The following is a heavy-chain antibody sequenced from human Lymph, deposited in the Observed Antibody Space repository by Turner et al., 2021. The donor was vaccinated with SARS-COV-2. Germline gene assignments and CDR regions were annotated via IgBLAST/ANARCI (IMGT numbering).Heavy chain of an antibody. D-gene: IGHD3-10*01. CDR1: GFTVNNAW. CDR3: ATDRPPGRDSYRGIFAY. Sequence: DVQLVVSGGGLEKPGGSHRLSCVASGFTVNNAWMTWVRQGPGKGLEWVGRIKSKTDGRTTYYAAPVKGRFTISRDDSKNTLYLEVNSLNTEDTAVYYCATDRPPGRDSYRGIFAYWGQGTLVTVSS. V-gene: IGHV3-15*01. CDR2: IKSKTDGRTT. J-gene: IGHJ4*02.